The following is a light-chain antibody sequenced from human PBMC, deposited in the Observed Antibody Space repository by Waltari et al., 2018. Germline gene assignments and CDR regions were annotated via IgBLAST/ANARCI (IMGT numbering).Light chain of an antibody. CDR1: QSLSNY. J-gene: IGKJ4*01. Sequence: EIVLTQSPATLSLSPGERATLSCRASQSLSNYLAWYQPKPGQVPRLLIYDAASRATGVPARFSGSGSGTDFTLTISSLEPEDSAVYYCQQRSVRRAFGGGTKVEIK. CDR3: QQRSVRRA. V-gene: IGKV3-11*01. CDR2: DAA.